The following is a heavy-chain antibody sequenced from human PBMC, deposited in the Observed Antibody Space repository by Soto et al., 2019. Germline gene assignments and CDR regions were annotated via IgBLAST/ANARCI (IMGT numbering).Heavy chain of an antibody. D-gene: IGHD1-26*01. CDR2: INHSGST. V-gene: IGHV4-34*01. Sequence: SETLSLTCAVYGGSFSGYYWSWIRQPPGKGLEWIGEINHSGSTNYNPSLKSRVTISVDTSKNQFSLKLSSVTAADTAVYYCARGPVGVGAPTLDYWGQGTLVTVSS. CDR1: GGSFSGYY. CDR3: ARGPVGVGAPTLDY. J-gene: IGHJ4*02.